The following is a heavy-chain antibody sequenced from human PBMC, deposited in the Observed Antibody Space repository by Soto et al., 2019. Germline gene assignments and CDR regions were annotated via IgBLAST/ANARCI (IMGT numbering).Heavy chain of an antibody. CDR1: GFIFSDYT. CDR2: KSYDGNKK. D-gene: IGHD5-18*01. J-gene: IGHJ5*02. V-gene: IGHV3-30-3*01. Sequence: GGSLRLSCVASGFIFSDYTMNWVRHAPGKGLEWVAVKSYDGNKKDYADSVKGRFTISRDDSNNTLHLQMHSLRVEDTGVYYCVREGSYGPYNWFDPWGRGTLVTVSS. CDR3: VREGSYGPYNWFDP.